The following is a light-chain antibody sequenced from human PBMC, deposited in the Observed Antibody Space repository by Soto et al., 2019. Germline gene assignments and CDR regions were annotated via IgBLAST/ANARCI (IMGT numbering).Light chain of an antibody. CDR1: QSIISC. J-gene: IGKJ2*01. Sequence: DIQMTQSPSTLPASIGDGVTIICRASQSIISCLAWHQQKPGKAPKVLIYKASSLETGVPSRFSGSGSGTDFTLTISSLQPDDLATYYCQQYSSYSAYTFGQGTKLEIK. CDR2: KAS. V-gene: IGKV1-5*03. CDR3: QQYSSYSAYT.